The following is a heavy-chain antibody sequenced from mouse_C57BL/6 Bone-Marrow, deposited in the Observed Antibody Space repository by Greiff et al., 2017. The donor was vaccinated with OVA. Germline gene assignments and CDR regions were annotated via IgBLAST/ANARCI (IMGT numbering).Heavy chain of an antibody. CDR1: GFTFTDYY. V-gene: IGHV7-3*01. Sequence: EVQLVESGGGLVQPGGSLSLSCAASGFTFTDYYMSWVRQPPGKALEWLGFIRNTANGYTTEYSASVKGRFTISRDNSQSILYLQMNALRAEDSATYYCARSPLLRPYAMDYWGQGTSVTVSS. J-gene: IGHJ4*01. CDR2: IRNTANGYTT. CDR3: ARSPLLRPYAMDY.